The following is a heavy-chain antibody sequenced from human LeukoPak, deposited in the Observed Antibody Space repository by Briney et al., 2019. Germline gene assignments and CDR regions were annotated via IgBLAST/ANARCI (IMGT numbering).Heavy chain of an antibody. Sequence: ASVKVSCKASGYTFTSYYMHWVRQAPGQGLEWMGIINPSGGSTNYAQKLQGRVTMTRDMSTKTVYMELSSLRSEDTAVYYCARDQGCSSTSCFIDYWGQGTLVTLSS. CDR3: ARDQGCSSTSCFIDY. V-gene: IGHV1-46*01. CDR2: INPSGGST. CDR1: GYTFTSYY. J-gene: IGHJ4*02. D-gene: IGHD2-2*01.